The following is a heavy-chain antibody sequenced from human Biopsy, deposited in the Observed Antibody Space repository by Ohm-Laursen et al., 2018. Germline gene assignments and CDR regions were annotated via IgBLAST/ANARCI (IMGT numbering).Heavy chain of an antibody. CDR1: GDSVTKYY. J-gene: IGHJ6*02. CDR3: ARDSGILNYGNFKYYHYYGMDV. V-gene: IGHV4-59*02. Sequence: SETLSLTCSVSGDSVTKYYWSWIRRPPGKGLEWIGHIYYSVMTNYDPSLQSRVSISVDTSRNQVSLTLRSVTAADTAVYYCARDSGILNYGNFKYYHYYGMDVWGQGTKVTVSS. D-gene: IGHD4-11*01. CDR2: IYYSVMT.